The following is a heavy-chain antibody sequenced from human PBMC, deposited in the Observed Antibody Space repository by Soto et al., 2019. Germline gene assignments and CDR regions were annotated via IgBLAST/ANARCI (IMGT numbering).Heavy chain of an antibody. CDR3: VRDFGVTNYLFDY. D-gene: IGHD2-8*01. Sequence: ASVKVSCKTSGYTFTNYYMHWVRQAPGQGLEWVGKINPGTGSTSYAQKFQGRVSVTRDTSTSTVYMDLSSLRSDDTAFYYCVRDFGVTNYLFDYWGPGTLVTISS. CDR2: INPGTGST. CDR1: GYTFTNYY. V-gene: IGHV1-46*01. J-gene: IGHJ4*02.